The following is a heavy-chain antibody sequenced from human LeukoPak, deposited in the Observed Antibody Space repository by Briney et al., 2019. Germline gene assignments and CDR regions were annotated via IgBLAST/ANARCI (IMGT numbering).Heavy chain of an antibody. V-gene: IGHV3-53*01. D-gene: IGHD2-15*01. Sequence: GGALRLSCAASGFILCSEYFACVRQAPRKGLEWISVIYVGGSTYYTDSVKGRFTISRDNSKDVLYLDMHSLAVEDTAVYYCARLLPASRRYFDYWGQGTPVTASS. CDR1: GFILCSEY. CDR3: ARLLPASRRYFDY. CDR2: IYVGGST. J-gene: IGHJ4*02.